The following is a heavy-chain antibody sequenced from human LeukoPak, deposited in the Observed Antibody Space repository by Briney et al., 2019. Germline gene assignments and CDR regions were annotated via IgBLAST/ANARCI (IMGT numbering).Heavy chain of an antibody. CDR3: AGDKIYRGSGSCLDY. D-gene: IGHD3-10*01. V-gene: IGHV3-30-3*01. Sequence: PGRSLRLSCAASGLTFTGYAMHWVRQAPGKGLEWMAVISHDGTKKDYADSVKGRFTISRDSSNNALYLQMGSLRAEDTAVYYCAGDKIYRGSGSCLDYWGQGTLVTVSS. CDR2: ISHDGTKK. CDR1: GLTFTGYA. J-gene: IGHJ4*02.